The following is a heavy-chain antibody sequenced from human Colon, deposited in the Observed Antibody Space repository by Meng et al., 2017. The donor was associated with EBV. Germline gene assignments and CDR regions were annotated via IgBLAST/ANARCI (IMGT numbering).Heavy chain of an antibody. Sequence: QGELQECGPRLVKPSGPLPLTCGVSGVSNGCNIRWTWVRQRPGKGLEWIGDIDDSGSTHSNPSLNSRISISLDKSKNHFSLKVNSVTAADTAVYYCARGKQDAWELLAYWGQGALVTVSS. J-gene: IGHJ4*02. D-gene: IGHD1-26*01. CDR2: IDDSGST. CDR3: ARGKQDAWELLAY. CDR1: GVSNGCNIR. V-gene: IGHV4-4*02.